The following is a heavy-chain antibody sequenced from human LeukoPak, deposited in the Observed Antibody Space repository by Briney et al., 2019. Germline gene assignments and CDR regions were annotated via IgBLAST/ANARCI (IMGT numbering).Heavy chain of an antibody. D-gene: IGHD5-18*01. V-gene: IGHV3-9*01. J-gene: IGHJ3*02. CDR2: FSGDSGRI. CDR1: GFTFDGYA. Sequence: SLLLSCAASGFTFDGYAMQRGRRAPGEGREEGSGFSGDSGRIGYADSVKGRFTISRDNAKNSLYLQMNSLRAEETALYYFAKARSLAGYLDAFDIWGQGTMVTVSS. CDR3: AKARSLAGYLDAFDI.